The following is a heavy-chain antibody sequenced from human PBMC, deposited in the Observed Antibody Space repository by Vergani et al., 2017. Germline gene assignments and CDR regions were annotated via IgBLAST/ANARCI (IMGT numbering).Heavy chain of an antibody. J-gene: IGHJ4*02. V-gene: IGHV1-69*01. CDR1: GGTFSSYA. CDR3: ARAGPGVPAANFDY. D-gene: IGHD2-2*01. Sequence: QVQLVQSVAEVKKPRSSVKVSCKASGGTFSSYAISWVRQAPGQGLEWMGGIIPIFGTANYAQKFQGRVTITADASTSTAYMELSSLRSEDTAVDYCARAGPGVPAANFDYWGQGTLVTVSS. CDR2: IIPIFGTA.